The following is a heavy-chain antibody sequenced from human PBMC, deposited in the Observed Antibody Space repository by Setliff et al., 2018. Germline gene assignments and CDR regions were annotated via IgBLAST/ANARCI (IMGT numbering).Heavy chain of an antibody. CDR2: INHSGST. J-gene: IGHJ6*02. CDR1: GGSFSDHF. CDR3: ARGSQYYNFWSGYHLDYYYYGMDV. Sequence: SETLSLTCAVYGGSFSDHFWSWIRQPPGKGLEWIGEINHSGSTNYNPSLKSRVTISVDTSKNQFSLKLSSVTAADTAVYYCARGSQYYNFWSGYHLDYYYYGMDVWGQGTTVTVSS. D-gene: IGHD3-3*01. V-gene: IGHV4-34*01.